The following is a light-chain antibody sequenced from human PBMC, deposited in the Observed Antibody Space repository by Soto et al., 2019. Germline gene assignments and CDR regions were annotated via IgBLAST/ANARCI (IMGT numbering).Light chain of an antibody. CDR2: EVT. J-gene: IGLJ1*01. Sequence: QSALTQPASVSGSPGQSITISCTGTGSDIGGYNHVSWYQHHPGKAPKLIIYEVTNRPSGVSNRFSGSKSGNTASLTISGLQAEDEADYYCSSYTSSTTYVFATETKLTVL. CDR1: GSDIGGYNH. CDR3: SSYTSSTTYV. V-gene: IGLV2-14*01.